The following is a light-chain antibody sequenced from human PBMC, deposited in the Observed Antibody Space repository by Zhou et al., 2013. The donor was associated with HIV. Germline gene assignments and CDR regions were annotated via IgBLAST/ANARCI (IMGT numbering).Light chain of an antibody. Sequence: DIVMTQSPLSLSVTPGEPASISCRSSQSLRHTNGYNFFDWYLQKPGQSPQVLIYLGSYRASGVPDRFSGSESGTDFTLKISRVEAEDAGVYYCMQALQTPYTFGQGTKLE. J-gene: IGKJ2*01. CDR1: QSLRHTNGYNF. CDR3: MQALQTPYT. V-gene: IGKV2-28*01. CDR2: LGS.